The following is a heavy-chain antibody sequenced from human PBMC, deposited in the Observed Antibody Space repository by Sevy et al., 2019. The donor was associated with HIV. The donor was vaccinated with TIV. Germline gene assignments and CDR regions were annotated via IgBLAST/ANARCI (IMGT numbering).Heavy chain of an antibody. V-gene: IGHV3-7*01. CDR2: IKEDGSEK. D-gene: IGHD6-19*01. CDR3: ARDFMQWPHYYYHGMDL. J-gene: IGHJ6*02. Sequence: GGSLRLSCAASRFTFSSYWMSWVRQAPGKGLEWVANIKEDGSEKNYVDSVKGRFTISRDNAEKSLYLQKNSLRVEDTAVYFCARDFMQWPHYYYHGMDLWGQGTKVTVSS. CDR1: RFTFSSYW.